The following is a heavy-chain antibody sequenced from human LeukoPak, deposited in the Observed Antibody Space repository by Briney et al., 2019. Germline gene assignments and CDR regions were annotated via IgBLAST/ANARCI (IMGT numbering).Heavy chain of an antibody. CDR2: INHSGST. Sequence: SETLSLTCAVYGGSFSGSYWSWIRQPPGKGLEWMGEINHSGSTNYNPSLKSRITISVDTSKNQFSLKLSSVTAADTAVYYCARDAITIFGVVTHRYFDLWGRGTLVTVSS. D-gene: IGHD3-3*01. J-gene: IGHJ2*01. CDR1: GGSFSGSY. CDR3: ARDAITIFGVVTHRYFDL. V-gene: IGHV4-34*01.